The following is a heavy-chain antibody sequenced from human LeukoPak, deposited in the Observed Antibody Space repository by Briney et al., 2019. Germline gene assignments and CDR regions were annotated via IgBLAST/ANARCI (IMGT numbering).Heavy chain of an antibody. J-gene: IGHJ3*02. D-gene: IGHD1-14*01. V-gene: IGHV3-23*01. CDR3: AKEDHPDAFDI. CDR2: IGHSDGKT. CDR1: GFSFSIEG. Sequence: GGSLRLSCAASGFSFSIEGISWVRQAPGKGLEGVSTIGHSDGKTYYADSVKGQFTISRDNSKNTLYLQMNSLRAEDTAVYYCAKEDHPDAFDIWGQGTMVTVSS.